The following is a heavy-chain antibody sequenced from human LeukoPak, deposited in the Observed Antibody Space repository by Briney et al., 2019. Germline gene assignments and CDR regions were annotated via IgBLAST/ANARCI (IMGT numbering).Heavy chain of an antibody. J-gene: IGHJ4*02. V-gene: IGHV3-30-3*01. CDR1: GFTFSSYA. CDR3: ARVTRYYDSSALGYYFDC. Sequence: GGSLRLSCAASGFTFSSYAMHWVRQAPGKGLEGVAVISYDGSNKYYADSVKGRFTISRDNSKNTLYLQMNSLRAEDTAVYYCARVTRYYDSSALGYYFDCWGQGILVTVSS. D-gene: IGHD3-22*01. CDR2: ISYDGSNK.